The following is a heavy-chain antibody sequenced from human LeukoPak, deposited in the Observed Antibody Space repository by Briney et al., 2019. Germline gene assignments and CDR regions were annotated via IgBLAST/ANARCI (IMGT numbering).Heavy chain of an antibody. J-gene: IGHJ4*02. CDR1: GFTFNTYT. D-gene: IGHD6-19*01. CDR3: VKGKYSSAWYSIVDS. V-gene: IGHV3-23*01. CDR2: ISSSGDIT. Sequence: GGSLRLSCAASGFTFNTYTMSWVRQAPGQGLEWVLGISSSGDITYYGDAVKGRFTISRDNSQNMLFLQMNSLRAEDTAVYYCVKGKYSSAWYSIVDSWGQGTLVTVSS.